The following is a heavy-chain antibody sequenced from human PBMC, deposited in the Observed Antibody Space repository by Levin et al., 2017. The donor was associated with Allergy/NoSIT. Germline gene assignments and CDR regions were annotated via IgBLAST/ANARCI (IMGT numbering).Heavy chain of an antibody. CDR2: IYYSGST. CDR3: ARGGLGPFDY. CDR1: GGSISSGGYY. J-gene: IGHJ4*02. V-gene: IGHV4-31*03. D-gene: IGHD6-19*01. Sequence: ASETLSLTCTVSGGSISSGGYYWSWIRQHPGKGLEWIGYIYYSGSTYYNPSLKSRVTISVDTSKNQFSLKLSSVTAADTAVYYCARGGLGPFDYWGQGTLVTVSS.